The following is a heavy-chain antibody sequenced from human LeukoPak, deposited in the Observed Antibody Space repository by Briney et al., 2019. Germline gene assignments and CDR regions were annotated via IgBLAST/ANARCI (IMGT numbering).Heavy chain of an antibody. CDR2: INHSGST. Sequence: SETLSLTCAVYGGSFSGYYWSWIRQPPGKGLEWIGEINHSGSTNYNPSLKSRVTISVDTSKNQFSLKLSSVTAADTAVYYCARGSGSSFDYRGQGTLVTVSS. CDR3: ARGSGSSFDY. D-gene: IGHD2-15*01. V-gene: IGHV4-34*01. J-gene: IGHJ4*02. CDR1: GGSFSGYY.